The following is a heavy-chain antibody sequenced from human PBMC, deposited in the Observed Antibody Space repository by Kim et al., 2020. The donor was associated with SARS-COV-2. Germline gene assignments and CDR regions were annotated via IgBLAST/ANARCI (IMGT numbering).Heavy chain of an antibody. CDR1: GFTVSSNY. CDR3: ATNLAAAGVV. Sequence: GGSLRLFCAASGFTVSSNYMSWLRQAPGKGLEWLSVIYSGDKTYYVESVKGRLTISRDNSKNTLYLQMISLRVEVTAVYYFATNLAAAGVVWGQGTLVT. CDR2: IYSGDKT. J-gene: IGHJ2*01. V-gene: IGHV3-66*01. D-gene: IGHD6-13*01.